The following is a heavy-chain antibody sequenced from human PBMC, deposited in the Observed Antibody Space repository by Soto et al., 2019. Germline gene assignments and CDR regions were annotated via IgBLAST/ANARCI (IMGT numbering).Heavy chain of an antibody. V-gene: IGHV1-46*01. D-gene: IGHD3-10*01. CDR2: INPSGGST. CDR1: GYTFTSYY. J-gene: IGHJ5*02. CDR3: ARGGFGELLYVNWFDP. Sequence: QVQLVQSGAEVKKPGASVKVSCKASGYTFTSYYMHWVRQAPGQGLEWMGIINPSGGSTSYAQKFQGRVTMTRDTSTSTVYMELSSLRSEDTAVYYCARGGFGELLYVNWFDPWGQGTLVTVSS.